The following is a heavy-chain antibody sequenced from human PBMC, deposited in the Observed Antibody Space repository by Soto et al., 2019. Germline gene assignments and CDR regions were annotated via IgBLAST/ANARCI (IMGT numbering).Heavy chain of an antibody. CDR1: GGSISSGGYY. CDR2: IYYSGST. D-gene: IGHD6-19*01. V-gene: IGHV4-61*08. J-gene: IGHJ4*02. CDR3: ARISYSSGWYVRGYFDY. Sequence: SETLSLTCTVSGGSISSGGYYWSWIRQPPGKGLEWIGYIYYSGSTNYNPSLKSRVTISVDTSKNQFSLKLSSVTAADTAVYYCARISYSSGWYVRGYFDYWGQGTLVTVSS.